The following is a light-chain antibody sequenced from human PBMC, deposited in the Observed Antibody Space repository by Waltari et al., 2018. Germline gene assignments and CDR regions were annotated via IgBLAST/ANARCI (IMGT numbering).Light chain of an antibody. Sequence: SYELTQPPSVSVSPGQTARITCSGDALPKKYAFWYQQKSGQAPVLIIYDDNKRPSGIPGRFSGSSSGTMATWTISGAQVEDEADYYCYSTDSTGNHVVFGGGTKLTVL. CDR1: ALPKKY. J-gene: IGLJ2*01. CDR2: DDN. CDR3: YSTDSTGNHVV. V-gene: IGLV3-10*01.